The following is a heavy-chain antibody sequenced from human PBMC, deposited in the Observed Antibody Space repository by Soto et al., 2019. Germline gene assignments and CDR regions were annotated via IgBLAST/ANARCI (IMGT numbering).Heavy chain of an antibody. V-gene: IGHV3-53*04. CDR3: ARVRQYCSSTSCYAYYYYYMDV. J-gene: IGHJ6*03. CDR1: GFTVSSNY. CDR2: IYSGGST. Sequence: GGSLRLSCAASGFTVSSNYMSWVRQAPGKGLEWVSVIYSGGSTYYADSVKGRFTISRHNSKNTLYLQMNSLRAEDTAVYYCARVRQYCSSTSCYAYYYYYMDVWGKGTTVTVSS. D-gene: IGHD2-2*01.